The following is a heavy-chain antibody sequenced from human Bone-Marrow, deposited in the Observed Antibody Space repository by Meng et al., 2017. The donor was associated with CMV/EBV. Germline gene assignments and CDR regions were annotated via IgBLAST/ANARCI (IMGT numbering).Heavy chain of an antibody. CDR2: IWYDGSNE. Sequence: GGSLRLSCAASGFTFSTYGMHWVRQAPGKRLEWVAIIWYDGSNEQYADSVKGRFTISRDNSKNMLYLQMNSLRIEDRAVYYCARDVSRGVTGGTCYWAEYFQHWGQGTLVTVSS. CDR3: ARDVSRGVTGGTCYWAEYFQH. J-gene: IGHJ1*01. D-gene: IGHD2-15*01. CDR1: GFTFSTYG. V-gene: IGHV3-30*02.